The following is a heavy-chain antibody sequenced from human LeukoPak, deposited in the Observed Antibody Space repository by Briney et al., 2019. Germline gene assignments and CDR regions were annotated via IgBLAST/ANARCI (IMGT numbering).Heavy chain of an antibody. D-gene: IGHD4-17*01. Sequence: AAYGIALSRYSMNLLRQAPWMRQKWVGRIKSKTDGGATEYAAAVQGRFTTSRDDSKNTLYLQMNSLKTEDTAVYYCTTYGDYEGLSDHWGQGTLVTVSS. CDR1: GIALSRYS. CDR2: IKSKTDGGAT. J-gene: IGHJ5*02. V-gene: IGHV3-15*01. CDR3: TTYGDYEGLSDH.